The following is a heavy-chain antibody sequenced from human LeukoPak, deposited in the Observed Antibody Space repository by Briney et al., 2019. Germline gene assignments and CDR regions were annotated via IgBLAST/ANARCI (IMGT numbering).Heavy chain of an antibody. CDR2: IYHSGST. Sequence: SETPSLTCAVSGYSISSGYYWGWIRQPPGKALEWIGSIYHSGSTYYNASLKSRVTISVDTSKNQFSLKLSSVTPADSAVYYCATESAEALSITIFGVDAPGFNWFDPWGQGTLVTVSS. CDR1: GYSISSGYY. CDR3: ATESAEALSITIFGVDAPGFNWFDP. V-gene: IGHV4-38-2*01. D-gene: IGHD3-3*01. J-gene: IGHJ5*02.